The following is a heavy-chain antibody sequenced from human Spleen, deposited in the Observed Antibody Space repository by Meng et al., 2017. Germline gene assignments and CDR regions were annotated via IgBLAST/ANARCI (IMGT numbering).Heavy chain of an antibody. Sequence: GESLKISCAASGFTFSSYDMHWVRQATGKGLEWVSAIGTAGDTYYPGSVKGRFTISRENAKNSLYLQMNSLRAGDTAVYYCAGGYCSGGSCYSGLDYWGQGTLVTVSS. CDR2: IGTAGDT. CDR3: AGGYCSGGSCYSGLDY. CDR1: GFTFSSYD. D-gene: IGHD2-15*01. V-gene: IGHV3-13*01. J-gene: IGHJ4*02.